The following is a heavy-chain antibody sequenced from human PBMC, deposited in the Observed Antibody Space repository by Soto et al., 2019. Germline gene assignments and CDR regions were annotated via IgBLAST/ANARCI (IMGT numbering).Heavy chain of an antibody. CDR1: GGSVSSGSYY. CDR2: IYYSGST. V-gene: IGHV4-61*01. CDR3: ARGIVGATRFGDGMDV. D-gene: IGHD1-26*01. Sequence: QVQLQESGPGLVKPSETLSLTCTVSGGSVSSGSYYWSWIRQPPGKGLEWIGYIYYSGSTNYNPSLKSRVTISVDTSKNQFSLKLSSVTAADTAVYYCARGIVGATRFGDGMDVWGQGTTVTVSS. J-gene: IGHJ6*02.